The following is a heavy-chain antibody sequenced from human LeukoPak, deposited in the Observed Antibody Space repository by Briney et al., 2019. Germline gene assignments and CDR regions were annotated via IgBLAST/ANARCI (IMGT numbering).Heavy chain of an antibody. CDR2: IKGDVSYA. Sequence: GGSLRLSCAASGFTFNSYWMHWVRQAPGKGLVWVSRIKGDVSYANYADSVKGRFTISRDNAKNTLYLQMSSLRVEDTAVYYCARDNDFWSLDYWGQGALVTVSS. CDR1: GFTFNSYW. CDR3: ARDNDFWSLDY. V-gene: IGHV3-74*01. D-gene: IGHD3-3*01. J-gene: IGHJ4*02.